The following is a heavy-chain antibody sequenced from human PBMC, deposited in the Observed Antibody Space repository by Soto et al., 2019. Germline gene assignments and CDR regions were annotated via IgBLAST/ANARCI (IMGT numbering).Heavy chain of an antibody. D-gene: IGHD4-17*01. J-gene: IGHJ3*02. CDR1: GGSFSGYY. CDR3: ARAPTFYGGKSGDAFDI. Sequence: SETLSLTCAVYGGSFSGYYWSWIRQPPGKGLEWIGEINHSGSTNYNPSLKSRVTISVDTSKNRFSLKLSSVTAADTAVYYCARAPTFYGGKSGDAFDIWGQGTMVTVSS. V-gene: IGHV4-34*01. CDR2: INHSGST.